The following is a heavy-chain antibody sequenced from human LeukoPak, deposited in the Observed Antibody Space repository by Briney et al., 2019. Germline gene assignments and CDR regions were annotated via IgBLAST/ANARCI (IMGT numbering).Heavy chain of an antibody. Sequence: SETLSLTCTVSGGSISSSSYYWGWIRQPPGKGLEWIGTIYYSGSTYYNPSLKSRVTISVDTSKNQFSLKLSSVTAADTAVYYCAKTGLFDKYMDVWGKGTTVTISS. D-gene: IGHD3-9*01. CDR3: AKTGLFDKYMDV. J-gene: IGHJ6*03. CDR1: GGSISSSSYY. CDR2: IYYSGST. V-gene: IGHV4-39*01.